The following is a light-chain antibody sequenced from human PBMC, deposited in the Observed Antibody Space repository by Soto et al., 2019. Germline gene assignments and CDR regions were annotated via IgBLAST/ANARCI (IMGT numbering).Light chain of an antibody. CDR1: SSNIGGNS. CDR3: RSWDTSLSAYV. J-gene: IGLJ1*01. CDR2: DDN. V-gene: IGLV1-51*01. Sequence: QSALTQPPSVSAAPGQKVTISCSGSSSNIGGNSVSWYQQLPGTAPKLLIYDDNKRPSGIPDRFSGSKSGTSATLGITGFHTAEDPDYSCRSWDTSLSAYVFGTGTKVTVL.